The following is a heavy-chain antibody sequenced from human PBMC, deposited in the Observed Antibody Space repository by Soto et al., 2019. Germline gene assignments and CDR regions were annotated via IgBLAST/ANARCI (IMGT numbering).Heavy chain of an antibody. CDR1: GGSISSGGYY. CDR3: ARYRPPFYDSSGYYLDY. V-gene: IGHV4-31*03. CDR2: IYYSGST. Sequence: QVQLQESGPGLVKASQTLSLTCTVSGGSISSGGYYWSWIRQHPGKGLEWIGYIYYSGSTYYNPSLKSRVTISVDTSKNQFSLKLSSVTAADTAVYYCARYRPPFYDSSGYYLDYWGQGTLVTVSS. J-gene: IGHJ4*02. D-gene: IGHD3-22*01.